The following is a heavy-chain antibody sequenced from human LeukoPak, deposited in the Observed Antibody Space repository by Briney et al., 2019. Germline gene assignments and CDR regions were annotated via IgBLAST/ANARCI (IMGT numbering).Heavy chain of an antibody. CDR2: IRYDGSIK. V-gene: IGHV3-30*02. Sequence: GGSLRLSCAASGFTFRSYGMQGVRQAPGKGLEVVSFIRYDGSIKYYVDSVKGRFTISRDNSKNTLYLQMNSLRTEATAVYYCARDKIAVRPGWFDPWGQGTLVTVSS. J-gene: IGHJ5*02. CDR1: GFTFRSYG. D-gene: IGHD6-6*01. CDR3: ARDKIAVRPGWFDP.